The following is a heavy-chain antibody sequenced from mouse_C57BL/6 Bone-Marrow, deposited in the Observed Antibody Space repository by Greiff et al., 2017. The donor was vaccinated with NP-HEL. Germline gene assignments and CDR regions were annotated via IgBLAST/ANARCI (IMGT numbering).Heavy chain of an antibody. V-gene: IGHV1-69*01. CDR2: IDPSDSYT. CDR3: ARYAVITTIFAY. J-gene: IGHJ2*01. Sequence: QVQLLQPGAGLVLPGDSVKLSCKASGYAFTSYWMPWVRKRPGQGLEWIGEIDPSDSYTNYTQKFKGRSTLTVDNSSSTAYMQLSSLTSEDSAVYSCARYAVITTIFAYWGQGTTLTVSS. D-gene: IGHD1-1*01. CDR1: GYAFTSYW.